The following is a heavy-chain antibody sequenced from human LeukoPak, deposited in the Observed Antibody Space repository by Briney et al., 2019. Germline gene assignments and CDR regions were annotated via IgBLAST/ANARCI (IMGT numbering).Heavy chain of an antibody. D-gene: IGHD3-10*01. CDR2: IYDSGTT. CDR1: GGSFGNYY. CDR3: ARDYQGNFDY. V-gene: IGHV4-59*01. J-gene: IGHJ4*02. Sequence: PSETLSLTCTVSGGSFGNYYWSWIRQPPGKGLEWIGYIYDSGTTNYNPSLKSRVTISVDTSKNQFSLKLSSVTAADTAVYYCARDYQGNFDYWGQGTLVTVSS.